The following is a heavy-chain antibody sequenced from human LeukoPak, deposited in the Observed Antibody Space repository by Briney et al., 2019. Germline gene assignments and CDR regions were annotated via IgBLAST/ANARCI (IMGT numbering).Heavy chain of an antibody. V-gene: IGHV3-7*05. J-gene: IGHJ5*02. CDR1: GFTFSSYW. CDR3: ARVHSSSWYGGWFDP. CDR2: IKQDGSEK. Sequence: PGGSLRLSCAASGFTFSSYWMSWVRQAPGKGLEWVANIKQDGSEKYYVDSVKGRFTSSRDNAKNSLYLQMNSLRAEDTAVYYCARVHSSSWYGGWFDPWGQGTLVTVSS. D-gene: IGHD6-13*01.